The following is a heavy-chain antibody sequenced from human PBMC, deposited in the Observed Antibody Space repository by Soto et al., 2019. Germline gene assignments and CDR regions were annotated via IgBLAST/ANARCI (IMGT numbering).Heavy chain of an antibody. CDR1: GGSISSYY. Sequence: SETLSLTCTVSGGSISSYYWSWIRQPAGKGLEWIGRIYTSGSTNCNPSLKSRVTMSVDTSKNQFSLKLSSVTAADTAVYYCAGDGWSSGYSYYYYYGMDVWGQGTTVTVSS. V-gene: IGHV4-4*07. J-gene: IGHJ6*02. D-gene: IGHD5-18*01. CDR2: IYTSGST. CDR3: AGDGWSSGYSYYYYYGMDV.